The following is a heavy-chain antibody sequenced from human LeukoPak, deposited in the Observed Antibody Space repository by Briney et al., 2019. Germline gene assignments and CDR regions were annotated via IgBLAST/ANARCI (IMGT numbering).Heavy chain of an antibody. J-gene: IGHJ4*02. CDR3: SRGSGWLSVY. V-gene: IGHV3-49*03. CDR1: GFTFGDYL. CDR2: ISGGTT. Sequence: GGSLRLSCTASGFTFGDYLMSWFRQAPGKGLEWIGFISGGTTEYAASVKGRFTISRDNSTSIAYLQMNSLTTEDTAVYYCSRGSGWLSVYWGQGTLVTVSS. D-gene: IGHD6-19*01.